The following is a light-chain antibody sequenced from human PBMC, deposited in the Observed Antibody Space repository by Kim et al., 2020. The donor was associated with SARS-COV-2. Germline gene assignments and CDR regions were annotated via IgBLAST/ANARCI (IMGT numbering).Light chain of an antibody. J-gene: IGKJ1*01. Sequence: EIVLTQSPGTLSLSPGERATLSCRASQSVSSSYLAWYQQKPGQAPRLLIYGASSRATGIPDRFSGSGSGSDFTLTISRLEPEDFAVYYWQHYGSLPWTFGQGTKVDIK. CDR3: QHYGSLPWT. CDR1: QSVSSSY. V-gene: IGKV3-20*01. CDR2: GAS.